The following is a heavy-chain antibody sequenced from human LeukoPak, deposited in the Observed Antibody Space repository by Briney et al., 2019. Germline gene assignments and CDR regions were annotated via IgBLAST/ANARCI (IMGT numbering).Heavy chain of an antibody. J-gene: IGHJ5*02. Sequence: PSESLSLTCTVSGGSISSYNWSWIRLPAGKGLEWIGRIYTSGSTNYNPSLKSRVTMSVDTSKNQFSLKLSSVTAADTAVYYCARVADYGEVPWGQGTLVTVSS. CDR1: GGSISSYN. D-gene: IGHD4/OR15-4a*01. V-gene: IGHV4-4*07. CDR3: ARVADYGEVP. CDR2: IYTSGST.